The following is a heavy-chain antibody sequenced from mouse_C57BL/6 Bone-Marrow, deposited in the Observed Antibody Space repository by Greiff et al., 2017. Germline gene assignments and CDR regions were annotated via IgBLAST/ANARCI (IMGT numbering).Heavy chain of an antibody. Sequence: EVKLQESGAELVQPVASVKLSCPASGFNIQDYYMPWVKQRTEQGLEWIGRIDPEAGETTYAPKFQGKATITADPSSNTAYLQLSSLTSEDTAVYYCAREGVGRGYWGQGTTLTVSS. V-gene: IGHV14-2*01. D-gene: IGHD4-1*01. CDR2: IDPEAGET. CDR1: GFNIQDYY. J-gene: IGHJ2*01. CDR3: AREGVGRGY.